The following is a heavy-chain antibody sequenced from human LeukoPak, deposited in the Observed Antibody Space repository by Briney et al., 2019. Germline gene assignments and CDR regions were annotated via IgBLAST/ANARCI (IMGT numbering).Heavy chain of an antibody. J-gene: IGHJ6*03. CDR3: ARVGCSSTSCYLNYYYYMDV. D-gene: IGHD2-2*01. CDR2: INPNSGGT. Sequence: ASVKVSCKASGYTFTGYYMHWVRQAPGQGLEWMGWINPNSGGTNYAQKFQGRVTMTRDTSINTAYMELSRLRSDDTAVYYCARVGCSSTSCYLNYYYYMDVWGKGTTVTVSS. V-gene: IGHV1-2*02. CDR1: GYTFTGYY.